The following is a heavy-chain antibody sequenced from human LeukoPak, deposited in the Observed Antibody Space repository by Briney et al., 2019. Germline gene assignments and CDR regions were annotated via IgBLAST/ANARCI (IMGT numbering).Heavy chain of an antibody. V-gene: IGHV3-48*01. CDR3: ASPVGSGYLNVVDY. CDR2: ISSSSSTI. Sequence: PGGSLRLSCAASGFTFSSYSMNWVRQAPGKGLEWVSYISSSSSTIYYADSVKGRFTISRDNAKNSLYLQMNSLRAEDTAVYYCASPVGSGYLNVVDYWGQGTLVTVSS. J-gene: IGHJ4*02. CDR1: GFTFSSYS. D-gene: IGHD3-3*01.